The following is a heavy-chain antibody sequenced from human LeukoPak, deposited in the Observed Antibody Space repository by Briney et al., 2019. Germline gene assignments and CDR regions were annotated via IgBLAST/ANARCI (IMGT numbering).Heavy chain of an antibody. J-gene: IGHJ4*02. V-gene: IGHV1-2*03. CDR1: GYTFTVYY. D-gene: IGHD4-17*01. Sequence: LGASVKVSCKASGYTFTVYYIHWVRQAPGQRLEWMGWINPNSGGTNYAQRFQGRVTTTRDTSFSTAYMELSRLRSDDTAVYYCALNDYGDGLGYWGQGTLVTVFS. CDR2: INPNSGGT. CDR3: ALNDYGDGLGY.